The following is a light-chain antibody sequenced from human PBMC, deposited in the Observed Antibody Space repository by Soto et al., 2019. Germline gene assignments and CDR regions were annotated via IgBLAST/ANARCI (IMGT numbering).Light chain of an antibody. CDR3: QQYTAWPLT. V-gene: IGKV3-15*01. J-gene: IGKJ4*01. CDR2: FAS. Sequence: IVMTQSPATLSVSPGEKATLSCRASQTVYNNLAWYQQKPGQAPRLLVDFASTRAAGIPARFSGSGSGTEFSLTISSLQSEDFALYYCQQYTAWPLTFGGGTKVETK. CDR1: QTVYNN.